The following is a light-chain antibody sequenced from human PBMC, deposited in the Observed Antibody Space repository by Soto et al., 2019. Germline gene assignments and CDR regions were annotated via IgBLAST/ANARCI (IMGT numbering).Light chain of an antibody. CDR2: EVS. CDR3: SSYRSSITYV. CDR1: SSDVGTYNY. Sequence: QSVLTQPASVSGSPGQSITISCTGTSSDVGTYNYVSWYQQHPGKAPKLMIYEVSNRPSGVSNRFSGSKSGNTASLTISGLQAEDEADYYCSSYRSSITYVFGTGTKVTVL. J-gene: IGLJ1*01. V-gene: IGLV2-14*01.